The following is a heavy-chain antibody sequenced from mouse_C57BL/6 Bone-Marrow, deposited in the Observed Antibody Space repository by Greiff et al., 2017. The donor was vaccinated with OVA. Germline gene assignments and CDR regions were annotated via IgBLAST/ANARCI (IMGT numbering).Heavy chain of an antibody. Sequence: VQLQQSGPELVKPGASVKIPCKASGYTFTDYNMDWVKQSHGKSLEWIGDIYPNNGGTTYNEKFKGKATLTVDKSSSTAYMELRSLTSEDTAVYYCARRGLLPYYFDYWGQGTTLTVPS. CDR3: ARRGLLPYYFDY. CDR1: GYTFTDYN. D-gene: IGHD2-3*01. CDR2: IYPNNGGT. J-gene: IGHJ2*01. V-gene: IGHV1-18*01.